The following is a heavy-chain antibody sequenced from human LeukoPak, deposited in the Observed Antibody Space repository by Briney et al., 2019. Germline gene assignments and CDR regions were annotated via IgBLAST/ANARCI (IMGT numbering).Heavy chain of an antibody. CDR3: ARVVQLEVLFYY. CDR2: IYYSGST. D-gene: IGHD1-1*01. CDR1: GGSISSGEYY. V-gene: IGHV4-30-4*08. J-gene: IGHJ4*02. Sequence: SQTLSLTCSVSGGSISSGEYYWSWIRQPPGKGLEWIGYIYYSGSTYYNPSLKSRVTISVDTSKNQFSLKLSSVTAADTAVYYCARVVQLEVLFYYWGQGTLVTVSS.